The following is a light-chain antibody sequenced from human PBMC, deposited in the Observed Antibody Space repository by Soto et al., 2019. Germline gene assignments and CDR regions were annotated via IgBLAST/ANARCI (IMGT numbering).Light chain of an antibody. CDR1: SSDVGSSNF. CDR2: EGS. J-gene: IGLJ1*01. V-gene: IGLV2-23*01. Sequence: QSVLTQPASVSGSPGQSLTISCTGTSSDVGSSNFVSWYQQHPGKAPKLIIYEGSRRPSGVSDRFSGSKSGNAASLTISGLQAEDEADYYCCSFPGTSTLYVFGSGTKLTVL. CDR3: CSFPGTSTLYV.